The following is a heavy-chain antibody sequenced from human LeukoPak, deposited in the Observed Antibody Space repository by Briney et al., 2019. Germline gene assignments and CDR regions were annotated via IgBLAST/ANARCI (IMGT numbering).Heavy chain of an antibody. CDR3: ARRDYYDSSGYYTDY. CDR1: GFTFSSYA. CDR2: ISGSGGST. Sequence: PGGSLRLSCAASGFTFSSYAMSWVRQAPGKGLEWVSAISGSGGSTYYADSVKGRFTISRDNSKTTLYLQMNSLRAEDTAVYYCARRDYYDSSGYYTDYWGQGTLVTVSS. J-gene: IGHJ4*02. V-gene: IGHV3-23*01. D-gene: IGHD3-22*01.